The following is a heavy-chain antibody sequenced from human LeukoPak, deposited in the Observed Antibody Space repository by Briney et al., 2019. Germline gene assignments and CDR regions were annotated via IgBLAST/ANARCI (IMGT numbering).Heavy chain of an antibody. CDR1: GFTFSSYA. V-gene: IGHV3-23*01. CDR2: LSGSGEVT. Sequence: GGSLRLSCAASGFTFSSYAMSWVRQAPEKGLEWVSVLSGSGEVTDYADSVKGRFTISRDNSKNTVYLQMNSLRDEDTALYYCAKDLYVSGTHYISFGGQGTLVSVSS. J-gene: IGHJ4*02. CDR3: AKDLYVSGTHYISF. D-gene: IGHD3-10*01.